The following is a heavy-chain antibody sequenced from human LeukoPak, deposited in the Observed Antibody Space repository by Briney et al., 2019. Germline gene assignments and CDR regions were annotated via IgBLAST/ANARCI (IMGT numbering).Heavy chain of an antibody. CDR3: ARGQYYDTSGDY. D-gene: IGHD3-22*01. Sequence: SETLSLTCAVSGDSISSHYWSWIRQPPGKGLEWIGYIDYSGGTNYNPSLKSRVTISVDTSKNQFSLNLSSVTAADTAVYYCARGQYYDTSGDYWGQGTLVTVSS. V-gene: IGHV4-59*11. CDR1: GDSISSHY. J-gene: IGHJ4*02. CDR2: IDYSGGT.